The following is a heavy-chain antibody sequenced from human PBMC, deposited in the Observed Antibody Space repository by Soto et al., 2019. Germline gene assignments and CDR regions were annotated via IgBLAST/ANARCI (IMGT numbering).Heavy chain of an antibody. V-gene: IGHV4-34*01. D-gene: IGHD2-2*01. CDR2: ISHSGRT. Sequence: NPSETLSLTCAVYGGSFSGYFWTWIRQSPGKGLQWIGEISHSGRTNYNTSLNARVTISIDTSNEQFSLTLTSVTVADTAVYYCARGPGYCTTTSCRRGYVYWGQGTLVTVSS. CDR3: ARGPGYCTTTSCRRGYVY. J-gene: IGHJ4*02. CDR1: GGSFSGYF.